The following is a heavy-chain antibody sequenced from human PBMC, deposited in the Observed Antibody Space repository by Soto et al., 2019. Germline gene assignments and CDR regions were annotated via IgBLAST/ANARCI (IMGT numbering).Heavy chain of an antibody. J-gene: IGHJ4*02. Sequence: EVQLLESGGGLVQPGGSLRLSCAASGFTFSSYAMSWVRQAPGKGLEWVSAISGSGGSTYYADSVKGRFTISRDNSKNTLYMQMNSLRAEDTAVYYCAKGDIAVVGTHSYWGQGTLVTVSS. D-gene: IGHD6-19*01. V-gene: IGHV3-23*01. CDR3: AKGDIAVVGTHSY. CDR1: GFTFSSYA. CDR2: ISGSGGST.